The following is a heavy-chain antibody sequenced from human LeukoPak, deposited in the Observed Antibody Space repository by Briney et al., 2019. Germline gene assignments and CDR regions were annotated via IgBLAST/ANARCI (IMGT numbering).Heavy chain of an antibody. CDR3: ARSDSTVQLWLWNY. CDR1: GGSISSGDYY. Sequence: PSETLSLTCTVSGGSISSGDYYRSWIRQPPGKGLEWIGYIYYSGSTYYNPSLKSRVTISVDTSKNQFSLKLSSVTAADTAVYYCARSDSTVQLWLWNYWGQGTLVTVSS. V-gene: IGHV4-30-4*01. D-gene: IGHD5-18*01. CDR2: IYYSGST. J-gene: IGHJ4*02.